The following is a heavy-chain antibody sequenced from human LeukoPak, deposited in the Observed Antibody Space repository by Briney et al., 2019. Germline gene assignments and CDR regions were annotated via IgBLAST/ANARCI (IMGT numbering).Heavy chain of an antibody. CDR3: AKDRIAARPGPYYFDY. Sequence: GGSLRLSCAASGFTFSSYAMSWARQAPGKGLEWVSAISGSGGSTYYADSVKGRFTISRDNSKNTLYLQMNSLRAEDTAVYYCAKDRIAARPGPYYFDYWGQGTLVTVSS. J-gene: IGHJ4*02. CDR2: ISGSGGST. D-gene: IGHD6-6*01. CDR1: GFTFSSYA. V-gene: IGHV3-23*01.